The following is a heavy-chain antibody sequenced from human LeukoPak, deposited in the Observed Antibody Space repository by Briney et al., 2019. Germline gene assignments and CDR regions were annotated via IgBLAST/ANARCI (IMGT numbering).Heavy chain of an antibody. D-gene: IGHD4-17*01. CDR2: IYYSGST. J-gene: IGHJ4*02. CDR1: GGSISSSSYY. CDR3: AETTVTTGY. Sequence: SETLSLTCTVSGGSISSSSYYWGWIRQPPGTGLEWIGSIYYSGSTYYNPSLKSRVTISVDTSKNQFSLKLSSVTAADTAVYYCAETTVTTGYWGQGTLVTVSS. V-gene: IGHV4-39*01.